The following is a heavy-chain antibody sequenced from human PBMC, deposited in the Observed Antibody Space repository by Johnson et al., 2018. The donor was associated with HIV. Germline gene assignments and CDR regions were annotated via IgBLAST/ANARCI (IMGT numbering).Heavy chain of an antibody. Sequence: QVQLVESGGGLGKPGGSLRLSCAASGFTFRSYAMHWVRQAPGKGLEWVAVISYDGSNKYYVDSVKGRLTISRDNAKNSLYLQMNSLRAEDTAVYYCAAGIAVAGLRGNAFDIWGQGTMVTVSS. CDR2: ISYDGSNK. V-gene: IGHV3-30*04. D-gene: IGHD6-19*01. CDR3: AAGIAVAGLRGNAFDI. CDR1: GFTFRSYA. J-gene: IGHJ3*02.